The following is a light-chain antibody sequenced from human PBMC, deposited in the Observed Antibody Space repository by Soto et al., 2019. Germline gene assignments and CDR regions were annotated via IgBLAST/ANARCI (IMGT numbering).Light chain of an antibody. CDR3: CLSPGSLTWL. CDR1: STDVGSHKL. CDR2: EAY. Sequence: QSALTQPASVSGSPGQSITISCTGTSTDVGSHKLVSWYQQYPGNAPKLIIFEAYKRPSGVSNRFSGSKSGSTASLTISGLQAEDEADYYCCLSPGSLTWLFGGGTKVTVL. V-gene: IGLV2-23*01. J-gene: IGLJ3*02.